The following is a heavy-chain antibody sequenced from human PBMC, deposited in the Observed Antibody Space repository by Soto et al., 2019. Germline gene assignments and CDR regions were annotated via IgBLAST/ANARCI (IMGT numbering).Heavy chain of an antibody. V-gene: IGHV4-61*01. CDR1: GGSVSSGSYY. J-gene: IGHJ4*02. CDR3: ASRSSPGAVYDFWSGYYYPFDY. CDR2: IYYSGST. D-gene: IGHD3-3*01. Sequence: PSETLSVTCTVSGGSVSSGSYYWSWIRQPPGKGLEWIGYIYYSGSTNYNPSLKSRVTISVDTSKNQFSLKLSSVTAADTAVYYCASRSSPGAVYDFWSGYYYPFDYWGQGTLVTVSS.